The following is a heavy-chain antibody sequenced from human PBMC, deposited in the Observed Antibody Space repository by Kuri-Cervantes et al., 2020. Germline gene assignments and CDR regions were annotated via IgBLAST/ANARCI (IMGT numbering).Heavy chain of an antibody. J-gene: IGHJ4*02. CDR2: IHTSGGT. CDR1: GVSISSYY. D-gene: IGHD1-26*01. Sequence: SETLSLTCTVSGVSISSYYWSWIRQPAGKGLEWIGRIHTSGGTNYNPSLKSRVTMSVDTSKNQFSLKLSSVTAADTAVYYCARGYRGLLTYYFDYWGQGTLVTVSS. V-gene: IGHV4-4*07. CDR3: ARGYRGLLTYYFDY.